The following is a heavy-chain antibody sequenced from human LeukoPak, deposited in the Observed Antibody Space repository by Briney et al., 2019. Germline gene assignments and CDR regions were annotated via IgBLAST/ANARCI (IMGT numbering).Heavy chain of an antibody. CDR2: IYYSGST. D-gene: IGHD5-12*01. Sequence: PSETLSLTCTVSGGSISSYYWSWIRQPPGKGLEWIGYIYYSGSTNYNPSLKSRVTISVDTSKNQFSLKLSSVTAAGTAVYYCARGYAFRGAFDIWGQGTMVTVSS. CDR3: ARGYAFRGAFDI. V-gene: IGHV4-59*01. CDR1: GGSISSYY. J-gene: IGHJ3*02.